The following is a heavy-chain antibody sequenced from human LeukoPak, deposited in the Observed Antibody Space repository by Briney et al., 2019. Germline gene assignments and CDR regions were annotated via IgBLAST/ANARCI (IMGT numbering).Heavy chain of an antibody. CDR1: GFSLSTSGVG. CDR3: ARGPYYFDY. J-gene: IGHJ4*02. V-gene: IGHV2-5*02. CDR2: IYWDDDK. Sequence: SGLTLVKPTQTLTLTCTFSGFSLSTSGVGVGWIRQPPGKAPEWLALIYWDDDKYYNPSLKSRLTITKDTSTNQVVLTMTNMDPVDTATYYCARGPYYFDYWGQGTLVTVSS.